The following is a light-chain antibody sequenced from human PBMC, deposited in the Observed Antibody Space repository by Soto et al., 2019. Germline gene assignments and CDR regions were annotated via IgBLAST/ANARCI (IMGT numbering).Light chain of an antibody. V-gene: IGKV3-20*01. CDR1: QSLSSSY. CDR2: GAS. Sequence: EIVLTQSPGTLSLSPGERATLSCRASQSLSSSYLAWYQQKPGQAPRLLIYGASSRATGIPDRFSGSRSGTGFTLTISRLEPEDFAGYYCKQYGRSPPYTFGQGTKVEIK. J-gene: IGKJ2*01. CDR3: KQYGRSPPYT.